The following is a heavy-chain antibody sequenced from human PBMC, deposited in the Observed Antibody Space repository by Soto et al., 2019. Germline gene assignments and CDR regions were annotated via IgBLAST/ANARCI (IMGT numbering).Heavy chain of an antibody. Sequence: QPGGSLRLSCAASGFTFSDYAISWVRQAPGKGLEWVSAIDGSSATTNYADSVKGRFTISRDNSKNTLFLHMSGLRAEDTAVYYCARDRRPSIYSGLAVWGQGTTVTVSS. CDR2: IDGSSATT. D-gene: IGHD2-2*01. V-gene: IGHV3-23*01. CDR1: GFTFSDYA. CDR3: ARDRRPSIYSGLAV. J-gene: IGHJ6*02.